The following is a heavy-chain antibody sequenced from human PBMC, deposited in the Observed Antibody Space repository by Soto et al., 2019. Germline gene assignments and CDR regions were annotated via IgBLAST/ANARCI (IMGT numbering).Heavy chain of an antibody. J-gene: IGHJ6*02. Sequence: SETLSLTCAVYGGSFSGYYWSWIRQPPGKGLEWIGEINHSGSTNYNPSLKSRVTISVDTSKNQFSLKLSSVTAADTAVYYCARELITMVRGVTLNYYYYYGMDVWGQGTTVTVSS. V-gene: IGHV4-34*01. CDR1: GGSFSGYY. D-gene: IGHD3-10*01. CDR3: ARELITMVRGVTLNYYYYYGMDV. CDR2: INHSGST.